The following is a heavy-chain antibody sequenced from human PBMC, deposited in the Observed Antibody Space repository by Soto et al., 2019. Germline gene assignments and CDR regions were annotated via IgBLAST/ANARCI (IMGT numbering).Heavy chain of an antibody. CDR2: ISDSGGRI. V-gene: IGHV3-23*01. CDR3: VRATYFSDSSGYTRCFDY. D-gene: IGHD3-22*01. J-gene: IGHJ4*02. CDR1: GFTFSSYA. Sequence: PGGSLRLSCAASGFTFSSYAMSWLRQAPGKGLEWVSSISDSGGRIYYADSVKGRFTISRDNSKNTLYLQMNSLRAEDTAVYYCVRATYFSDSSGYTRCFDYWGQGTLVTSPQ.